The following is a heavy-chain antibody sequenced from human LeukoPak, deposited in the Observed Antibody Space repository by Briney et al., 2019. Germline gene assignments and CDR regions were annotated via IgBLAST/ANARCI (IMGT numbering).Heavy chain of an antibody. CDR2: IKKDGSEK. V-gene: IGHV3-7*03. D-gene: IGHD5-18*01. CDR1: GFTSSSYW. CDR3: ATRGGYNYGFQH. J-gene: IGHJ1*01. Sequence: PGGSLRLSCAAAGFTSSSYWMSWVRQAPGKGLEWVANIKKDGSEKYYVDSVKGRFTISRDNSKNTLYLQMNSLRAEDTAVYYCATRGGYNYGFQHWGQGTLVTVSS.